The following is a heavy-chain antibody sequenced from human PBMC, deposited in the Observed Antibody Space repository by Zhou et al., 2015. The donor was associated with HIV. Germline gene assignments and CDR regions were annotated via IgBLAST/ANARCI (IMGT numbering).Heavy chain of an antibody. CDR2: INPNSGAT. J-gene: IGHJ4*02. CDR3: ARDAHLSQYKYDSSSYPTLEY. Sequence: QVHLVQSGAEVKMPGASVQVSCKASGYTFTGYYLHWVRQAPGHGLEWMAWINPNSGATKYAQNFQGRVTLTRDTSISTAYMDLSRLRSDDTAIYYCARDAHLSQYKYDSSSYPTLEYWGQGTLVTVSS. D-gene: IGHD3-22*01. V-gene: IGHV1-2*02. CDR1: GYTFTGYY.